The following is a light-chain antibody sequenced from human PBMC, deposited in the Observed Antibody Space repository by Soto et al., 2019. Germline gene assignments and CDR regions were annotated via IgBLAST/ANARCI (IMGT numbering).Light chain of an antibody. CDR2: GAS. J-gene: IGKJ1*01. Sequence: EIVLTQSPGTLSLSPGERATLSCRASQSVSSSYLAWYQQKPGQAPRLLIYGASTRATGIPARFSGSGSGTEFTLTISSLQPDDFATYYCQQYDTYPVVFGQGTKVDVK. CDR1: QSVSSSY. CDR3: QQYDTYPVV. V-gene: IGKV3-20*01.